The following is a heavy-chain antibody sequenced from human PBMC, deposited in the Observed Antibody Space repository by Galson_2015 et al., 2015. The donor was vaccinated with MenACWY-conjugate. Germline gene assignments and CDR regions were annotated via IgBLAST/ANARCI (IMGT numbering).Heavy chain of an antibody. CDR1: GFTFSSYS. CDR2: ISSSSSII. CDR3: ARNPPDVWDYYFDY. D-gene: IGHD1-14*01. V-gene: IGHV3-48*04. Sequence: SLRLSCAASGFTFSSYSMNWVRQAPGKGLEWVSYISSSSSIIYYADSVKGRFTISRDNAKNSLYLQMNSLRAEDTAVYYCARNPPDVWDYYFDYWGQGTLVTVSS. J-gene: IGHJ4*02.